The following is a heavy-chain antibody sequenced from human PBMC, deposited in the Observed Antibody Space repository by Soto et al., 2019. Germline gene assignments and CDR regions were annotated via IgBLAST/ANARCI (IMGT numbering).Heavy chain of an antibody. CDR1: GESFSAYY. CDR3: AKMRGGSYYFYYYGMDV. V-gene: IGHV4-34*02. CDR2: IFHTGST. D-gene: IGHD1-26*01. J-gene: IGHJ6*02. Sequence: QVQLQQWGAGLLKPSETLSLTCAVYGESFSAYYWSWIRQPPGKGLEWIGEIFHTGSTNYNPSLKSRVTISLDTSKNQFSLRLSSVTAADPAVYYCAKMRGGSYYFYYYGMDVWGQGTTVTVSS.